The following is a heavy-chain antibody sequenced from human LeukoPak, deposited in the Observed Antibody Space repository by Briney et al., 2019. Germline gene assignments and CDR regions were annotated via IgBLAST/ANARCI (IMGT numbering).Heavy chain of an antibody. V-gene: IGHV4-38-2*01. CDR1: GYSISSGYY. J-gene: IGHJ4*02. CDR2: IYHSWIN. Sequence: SETLSLTCAVSGYSISSGYYWGWIRQPPGKGLDWIGSIYHSWINYDNPSLKSLVTISVDTSKNQFSLKLSPVTAADTAVYYCARRGRGDYGGNRPFDYWGQGTLVTVSS. D-gene: IGHD4-23*01. CDR3: ARRGRGDYGGNRPFDY.